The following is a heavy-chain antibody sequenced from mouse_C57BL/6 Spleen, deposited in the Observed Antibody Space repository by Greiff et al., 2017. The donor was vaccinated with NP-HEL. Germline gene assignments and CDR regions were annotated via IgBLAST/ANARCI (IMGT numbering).Heavy chain of an antibody. Sequence: EVQLQQSGPGMVKPSQSLSLTCTVTGYSITSGYDWHWIRHFPGNKLEWMGYISYSGSTNYNPSLKSRISITHDTSKNHFFLKLNSVTTEDTATYYCAREVGGYWDYWGQGTTLTVSS. CDR1: GYSITSGYD. J-gene: IGHJ2*01. V-gene: IGHV3-1*01. CDR3: AREVGGYWDY. CDR2: ISYSGST. D-gene: IGHD2-3*01.